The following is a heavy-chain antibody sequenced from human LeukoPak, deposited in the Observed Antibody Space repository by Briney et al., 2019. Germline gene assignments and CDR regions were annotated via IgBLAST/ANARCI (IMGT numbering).Heavy chain of an antibody. Sequence: GGSLRLSCAASGFTFSSYGMSWVRQAPGKGLEWVSGITNGGSTYYGDSVKGRFTISRDNSKNTLYLQMNSLRAEDTAVYYCARARSSYGYGDAFDIWGQGTMVTVSS. J-gene: IGHJ3*02. CDR2: ITNGGST. D-gene: IGHD5-18*01. CDR3: ARARSSYGYGDAFDI. CDR1: GFTFSSYG. V-gene: IGHV3-23*01.